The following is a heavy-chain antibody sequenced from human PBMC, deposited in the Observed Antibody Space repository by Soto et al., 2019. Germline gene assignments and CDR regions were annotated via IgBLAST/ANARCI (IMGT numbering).Heavy chain of an antibody. D-gene: IGHD3-3*01. CDR2: ISAYNGNT. CDR3: ASGHDFWSGYYNFDY. CDR1: GYTFTSYG. J-gene: IGHJ4*02. V-gene: IGHV1-18*01. Sequence: ASVKGSCKASGYTFTSYGSSWLRQNTRQGLEWMGWISAYNGNTNYAQKLQGRVTMTTDTSTSTAYMELRSLRSDDTAVYYCASGHDFWSGYYNFDYWGQGTLVTVSS.